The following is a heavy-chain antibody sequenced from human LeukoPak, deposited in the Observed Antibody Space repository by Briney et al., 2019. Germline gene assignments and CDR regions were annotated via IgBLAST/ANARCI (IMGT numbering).Heavy chain of an antibody. CDR2: IYYSGST. V-gene: IGHV4-59*08. J-gene: IGHJ4*02. D-gene: IGHD5-18*01. Sequence: SETLSLTCTVSGGSISGYHCSWIRLPPGKGLEWIGYIYYSGSTNYNPSLKSRVTISLDTSKNQFSLKLSSVTAADTAVYYCARHVEYSYGFHFDYWGQGALVTVSS. CDR3: ARHVEYSYGFHFDY. CDR1: GGSISGYH.